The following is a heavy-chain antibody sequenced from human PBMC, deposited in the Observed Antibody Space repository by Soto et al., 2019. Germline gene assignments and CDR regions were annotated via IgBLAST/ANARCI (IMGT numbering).Heavy chain of an antibody. CDR2: LYSSGTT. V-gene: IGHV3-53*01. CDR3: ARDWSKFSYNYPYYYAMDA. CDR1: GFSVTNSY. Sequence: GGSLRLSCTVSGFSVTNSYINWVRQAPGKGLEWVSILYSSGTTYYADSVRGRFTVSRDDSKNTLFLHMNSLRADDTAVYYCARDWSKFSYNYPYYYAMDAWGQGXTVTVSS. D-gene: IGHD5-18*01. J-gene: IGHJ6*02.